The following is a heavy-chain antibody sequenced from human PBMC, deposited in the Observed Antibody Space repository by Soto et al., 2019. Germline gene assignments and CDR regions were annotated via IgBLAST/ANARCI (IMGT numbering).Heavy chain of an antibody. CDR1: GCTFSDLY. CDR3: VKEVPTSAH. Sequence: GLSLRLSWAVSGCTFSDLYMSWIRQAPGKGLEWVSYITHTGSSKYYADSVKGRFTISRDNAKNSLYLEMSSLRVEDTAVYYCVKEVPTSAHWGQGTLVTVSS. V-gene: IGHV3-11*01. J-gene: IGHJ4*02. CDR2: ITHTGSSK. D-gene: IGHD1-1*01.